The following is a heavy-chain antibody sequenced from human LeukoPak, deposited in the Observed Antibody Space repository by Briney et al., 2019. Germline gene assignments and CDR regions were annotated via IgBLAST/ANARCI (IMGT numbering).Heavy chain of an antibody. CDR1: GYTFTSYY. J-gene: IGHJ6*02. Sequence: ASVKVSCKASGYTFTSYYMHWVRQAPGQGLEWMGIINPSGGSTSYAQKFQGRVTMTRDTSTSTVYMELSRLRSDDTAVYYCARGFYSSGWYLRDYYYGMDVWGQGTTVTVSS. V-gene: IGHV1-46*01. D-gene: IGHD6-19*01. CDR3: ARGFYSSGWYLRDYYYGMDV. CDR2: INPSGGST.